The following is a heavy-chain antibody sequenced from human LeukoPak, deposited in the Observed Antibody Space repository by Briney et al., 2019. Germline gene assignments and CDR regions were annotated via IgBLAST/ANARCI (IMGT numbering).Heavy chain of an antibody. J-gene: IGHJ3*02. V-gene: IGHV4-4*02. CDR3: ARDRKGYSQRAFDI. CDR2: IYHSGST. D-gene: IGHD6-13*01. CDR1: GFTFNSYW. Sequence: GSLRLSCAASGFTFNSYWMSWVRQAPGKGLEWIGEIYHSGSTNYNPSLRSRVTISVDKSKNQFSLKLSSVTAADTAVYYCARDRKGYSQRAFDIWGQGTMVTVSS.